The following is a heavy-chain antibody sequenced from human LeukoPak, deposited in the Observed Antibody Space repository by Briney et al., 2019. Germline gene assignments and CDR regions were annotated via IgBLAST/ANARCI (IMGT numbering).Heavy chain of an antibody. CDR2: MNPNSGNT. CDR1: GYTFTSYD. D-gene: IGHD3-10*01. V-gene: IGHV1-8*01. CDR3: ARRYDSGSYHLPH. J-gene: IGHJ4*02. Sequence: ASVRVSCKASGYTFTSYDINWVRQAAGQGLEWMGWMNPNSGNTGYAQKFQGRITMTRNTSISTAYMELSSLTSEDTAVYFCARRYDSGSYHLPHWGQGTLVTVSS.